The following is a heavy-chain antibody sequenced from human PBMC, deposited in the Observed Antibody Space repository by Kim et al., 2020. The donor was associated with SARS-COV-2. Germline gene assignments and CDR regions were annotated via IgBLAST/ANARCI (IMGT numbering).Heavy chain of an antibody. CDR3: ARDAGSDYASGTYYPFYYGVDV. V-gene: IGHV4-59*01. CDR1: NGSISTYY. CDR2: IYYSGST. D-gene: IGHD3-10*01. Sequence: SETLSLTCTVSNGSISTYYWSWVRQSPGKGLEWIGYIYYSGSTTYNPSLQSRVTISVDTSKNQFSLRLSSMTAADTAVYFCARDAGSDYASGTYYPFYYGVDVWGQGTTVTVSS. J-gene: IGHJ6*02.